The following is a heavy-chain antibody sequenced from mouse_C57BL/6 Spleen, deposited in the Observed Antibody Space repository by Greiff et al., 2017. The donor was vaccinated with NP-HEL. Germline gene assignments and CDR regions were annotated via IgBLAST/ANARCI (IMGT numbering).Heavy chain of an antibody. CDR3: ARDNNYYGSSYYFDY. Sequence: EVQRVESGGGLVKPGGSLKLSCAASGFTFSDYGMHWVRQAPEKGLEWVAYISSGSSTIYYADTVKGRFTISRDNAKNTLFLQMTSLRSEDTAMYYCARDNNYYGSSYYFDYWGQGTTLTVSS. CDR2: ISSGSSTI. CDR1: GFTFSDYG. J-gene: IGHJ2*01. D-gene: IGHD1-1*01. V-gene: IGHV5-17*01.